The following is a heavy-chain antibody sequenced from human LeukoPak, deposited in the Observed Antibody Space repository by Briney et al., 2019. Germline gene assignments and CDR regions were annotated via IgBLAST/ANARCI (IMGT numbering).Heavy chain of an antibody. J-gene: IGHJ4*02. Sequence: GASVKVSCKASGGTFSSYAISWVRQAPGQGLEWMGGIIPIFGTANYAQKFQGRVTITADESTSTAYMELSSLRSEDTAVYYCARRGQVPQSYYYDSSGWINDAMYYWGQGTLVTVSS. CDR3: ARRGQVPQSYYYDSSGWINDAMYY. D-gene: IGHD3-22*01. V-gene: IGHV1-69*13. CDR1: GGTFSSYA. CDR2: IIPIFGTA.